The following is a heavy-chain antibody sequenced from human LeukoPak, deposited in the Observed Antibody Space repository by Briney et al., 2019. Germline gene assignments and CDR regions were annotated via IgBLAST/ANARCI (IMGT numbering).Heavy chain of an antibody. V-gene: IGHV3-7*01. J-gene: IGHJ5*02. CDR3: ARGPALYGSGSYGYWFDP. Sequence: GGSLRLSCAASGFTFSSYWMSWVRQAPGKGLEWVANIKQDGSEKYYVDSVKGRFTISRDNAKNSLYLQMNSLRAKDTAVYYCARGPALYGSGSYGYWFDPWGQGTLVTVSS. CDR2: IKQDGSEK. CDR1: GFTFSSYW. D-gene: IGHD3-10*01.